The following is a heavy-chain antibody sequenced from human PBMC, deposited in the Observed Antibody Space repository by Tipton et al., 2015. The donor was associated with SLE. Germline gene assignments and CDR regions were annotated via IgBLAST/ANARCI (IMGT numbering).Heavy chain of an antibody. CDR2: ILYDGSNK. Sequence: SLRLSCAASGFTFSSYAMHWVRQAPGKGLEWVAVILYDGSNKYYADSVKGRFTISRDNSKNTLYLQMNSLRAEDTAVYYCARETVVAATYFDYWGQGTLVTVSS. CDR3: ARETVVAATYFDY. V-gene: IGHV3-30*04. J-gene: IGHJ4*02. CDR1: GFTFSSYA. D-gene: IGHD2-15*01.